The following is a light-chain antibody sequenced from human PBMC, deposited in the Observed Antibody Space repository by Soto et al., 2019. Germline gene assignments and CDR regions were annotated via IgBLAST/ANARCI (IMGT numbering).Light chain of an antibody. J-gene: IGKJ1*01. CDR2: ATS. Sequence: IVMTQSPATLSVSPGERATLSCRASHRVSSYLAWYQQKPGQAPRLLIFATSTRATGIPARFSGSGSGTDFTLTISRLEPEDFVVFYCHQCDSSPWTFGQGTKVDI. V-gene: IGKV3-15*01. CDR3: HQCDSSPWT. CDR1: HRVSSY.